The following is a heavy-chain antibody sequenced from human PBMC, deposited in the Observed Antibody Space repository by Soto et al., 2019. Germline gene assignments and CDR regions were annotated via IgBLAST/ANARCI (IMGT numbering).Heavy chain of an antibody. Sequence: SLSVSCRAAGGTFSSYRINWVRQAPGQWLGWVGGIVPIYRTADYAQEFQGRVTITADESARTSYMELRSLKSQDTAVYYCVRDGGAKLNGSWGQGTLVKVSS. D-gene: IGHD3-10*01. CDR3: VRDGGAKLNGS. J-gene: IGHJ1*01. CDR1: GGTFSSYR. CDR2: IVPIYRTA. V-gene: IGHV1-69*13.